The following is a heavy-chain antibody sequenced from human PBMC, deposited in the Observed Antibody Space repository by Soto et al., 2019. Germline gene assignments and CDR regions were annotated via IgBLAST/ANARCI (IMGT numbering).Heavy chain of an antibody. CDR3: ARGWDAGY. CDR2: IHYSGTN. CDR1: GGSVGSGRHY. J-gene: IGHJ4*02. V-gene: IGHV4-61*01. D-gene: IGHD6-19*01. Sequence: QVQLQESGPGLVKPSETLSLTCTVSGGSVGSGRHYWSWIRQPPGKVPELIGYIHYSGTNNYVYSLKSRVSISADPARNQFFLKVYSVTAADTAVYYCARGWDAGYWGQGTLVTVSS.